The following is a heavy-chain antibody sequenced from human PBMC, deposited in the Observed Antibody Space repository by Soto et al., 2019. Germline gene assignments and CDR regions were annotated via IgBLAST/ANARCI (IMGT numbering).Heavy chain of an antibody. CDR3: ARGRYCLTGRCFPNWFDS. V-gene: IGHV4-30-4*01. CDR2: IYKSATT. J-gene: IGHJ5*01. D-gene: IGHD2-15*01. Sequence: QVQLLESGPGLVKPSQTLSLTCSVSGDSISTVDYFLAWVRQPPGQALEYIGYIYKSATTYYNPSFESRVAISLATSKSQFSLNVTSLTAADTAVYFCARGRYCLTGRCFPNWFDSWGQGTLVTVSS. CDR1: GDSISTVDYF.